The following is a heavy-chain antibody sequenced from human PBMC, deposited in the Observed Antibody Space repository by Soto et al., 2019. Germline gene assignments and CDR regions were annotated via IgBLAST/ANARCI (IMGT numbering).Heavy chain of an antibody. Sequence: SETLSLTCAVYGGSFSGYDWSWIRQPPGKGLEWIGEINHSGSTNYNPSLKSRVTISVDTSKNQFSLKLSSVTAADTAVYYCGRAHLVVAANRNPMHVWGQATTVTVSS. CDR1: GGSFSGYD. V-gene: IGHV4-34*01. CDR3: GRAHLVVAANRNPMHV. CDR2: INHSGST. J-gene: IGHJ6*02. D-gene: IGHD2-15*01.